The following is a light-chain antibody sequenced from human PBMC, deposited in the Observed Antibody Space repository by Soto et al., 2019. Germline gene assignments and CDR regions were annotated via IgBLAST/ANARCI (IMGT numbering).Light chain of an antibody. CDR1: ETVRTN. V-gene: IGKV3-15*01. J-gene: IGKJ2*01. CDR2: GAS. Sequence: IVMTQSPATLSVSPGERVTLSCRASETVRTNLAWFQQKPGQTPRLLIFGASTRATGIPTRFIGSGSETEFTLTIGSLQSEDLAVYYCQQYYNWPPYTFGQGTKLEIK. CDR3: QQYYNWPPYT.